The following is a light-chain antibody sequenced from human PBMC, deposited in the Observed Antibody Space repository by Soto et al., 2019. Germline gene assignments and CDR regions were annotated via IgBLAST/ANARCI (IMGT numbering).Light chain of an antibody. J-gene: IGLJ2*01. CDR3: SSYAGSVV. CDR1: SSDVGGYNY. V-gene: IGLV2-11*01. CDR2: DIT. Sequence: QSVLTQPRSVSGSPGQSVTISCSGTSSDVGGYNYVSWYQQHPGKAPKLMIFDITKRPSGVPDRFSGSKSGSTASLTISGLRAEDEADYYCSSYAGSVVFGGGTKVTVL.